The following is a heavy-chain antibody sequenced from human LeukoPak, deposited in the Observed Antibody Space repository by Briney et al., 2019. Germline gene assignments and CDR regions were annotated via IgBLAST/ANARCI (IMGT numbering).Heavy chain of an antibody. CDR1: GFTFSSYG. CDR3: AREKYSSGWHTGFDY. J-gene: IGHJ4*02. CDR2: IWYDGSNK. Sequence: GGSLRLSCAASGFTFSSYGMHWVRQAPGKGLEWVAVIWYDGSNKYYADSVKGRFTISRDNSKSTLYLQMNSLGAEDTAVYYCAREKYSSGWHTGFDYWGQGTLVTVSS. V-gene: IGHV3-33*01. D-gene: IGHD6-19*01.